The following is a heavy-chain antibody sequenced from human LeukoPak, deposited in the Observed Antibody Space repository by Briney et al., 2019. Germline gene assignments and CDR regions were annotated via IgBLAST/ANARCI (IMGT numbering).Heavy chain of an antibody. V-gene: IGHV4-61*01. CDR3: ARRRMIRGVIIFDY. CDR1: GRSVSSGTYY. D-gene: IGHD3-10*01. J-gene: IGHJ4*02. Sequence: PSETLSLTCSVSGRSVSSGTYYETWIRQPPGKGLEWIGHVYFSGTSSYNPPLKSRVTISADTSKNQFSLKLISVTAADTAVYFCARRRMIRGVIIFDYWGPGALVTVSS. CDR2: VYFSGTS.